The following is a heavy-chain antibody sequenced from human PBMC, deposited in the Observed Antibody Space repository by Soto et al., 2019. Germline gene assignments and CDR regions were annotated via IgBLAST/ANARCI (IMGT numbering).Heavy chain of an antibody. V-gene: IGHV4-39*01. CDR3: ARPGTDCSGGSCYSHYYYYGMDV. J-gene: IGHJ6*02. D-gene: IGHD2-15*01. Sequence: SETLSLTCTVSGGSISSSSYYWGWIRQPPGKGLEWIGSIYYSGSTYYNPSLKSLVTISVDTSKNQFSLKLSYVTAADTAVYYCARPGTDCSGGSCYSHYYYYGMDVWGQGTTVTVSS. CDR1: GGSISSSSYY. CDR2: IYYSGST.